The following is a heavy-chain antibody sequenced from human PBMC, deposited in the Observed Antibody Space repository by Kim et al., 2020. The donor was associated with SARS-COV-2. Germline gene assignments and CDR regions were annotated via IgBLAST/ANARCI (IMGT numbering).Heavy chain of an antibody. CDR2: SLI. J-gene: IGHJ3*02. V-gene: IGHV3-11*04. CDR3: ATDRAFAFDI. Sequence: SLIWYTDSVGGRFTISFDNAENSLFLQMNSLRDEDTALYYCATDRAFAFDIWGQGTMVTVSS.